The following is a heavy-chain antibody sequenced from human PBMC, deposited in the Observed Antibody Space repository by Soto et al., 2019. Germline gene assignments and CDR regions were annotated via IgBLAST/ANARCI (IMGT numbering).Heavy chain of an antibody. CDR3: ARDESNDYSNRYYGMDV. J-gene: IGHJ6*02. CDR2: ISSSGSTI. D-gene: IGHD4-4*01. CDR1: GFTFSDYY. V-gene: IGHV3-11*01. Sequence: QVQLVESGGGLVKPGGSLRLSCAASGFTFSDYYMSWIRQAPGQGLEWVSYISSSGSTIYYADSVKGRFTISRDNAKNSLYLQMNSLRAEDTAVYYCARDESNDYSNRYYGMDVWGQGTTVTVSS.